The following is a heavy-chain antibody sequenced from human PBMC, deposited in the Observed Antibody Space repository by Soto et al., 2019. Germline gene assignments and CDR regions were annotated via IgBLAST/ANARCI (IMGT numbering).Heavy chain of an antibody. D-gene: IGHD3-10*01. J-gene: IGHJ4*02. Sequence: EVQLLESGGGLVQPGGSLRLSCAASGFTFSSYSMAWVRQAPGRGPEWVSGIIQDGTTYYADSVKGRFTISRDNSRNSVYLQMITRRGEDTAVYYCAKDLRPDGVGDFYSWGQGTLVTVSS. V-gene: IGHV3-23*01. CDR2: IIQDGTT. CDR1: GFTFSSYS. CDR3: AKDLRPDGVGDFYS.